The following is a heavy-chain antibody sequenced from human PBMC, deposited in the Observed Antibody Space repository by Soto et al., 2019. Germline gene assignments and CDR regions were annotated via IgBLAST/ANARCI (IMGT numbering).Heavy chain of an antibody. CDR2: INHSGST. V-gene: IGHV4-34*01. CDR1: GGSFSGYY. J-gene: IGHJ4*02. Sequence: PSETLSLTCAVYGGSFSGYYWSWIRQPPGKGLEWIGEINHSGSTNYNPSLKSRVTISVDTSKNQFSLKLSSVTAADTAVYYCARGRSRSGYLKEFLEWGSPSRTFDYWGQGTLVTVSS. D-gene: IGHD3-3*01. CDR3: ARGRSRSGYLKEFLEWGSPSRTFDY.